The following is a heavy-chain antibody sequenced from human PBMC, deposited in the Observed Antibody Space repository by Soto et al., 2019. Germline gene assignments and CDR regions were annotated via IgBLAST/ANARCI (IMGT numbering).Heavy chain of an antibody. CDR2: ISSSSSYI. J-gene: IGHJ2*01. CDR3: ARDLYVLTGEDWYFDL. V-gene: IGHV3-21*01. CDR1: GFTFSSYS. Sequence: GGSLRLSCAASGFTFSSYSMNWVRQAPGKGLEWVSSISSSSSYIYYADSVKGRFTISRDNAKNSLYLQMNSLRAEDTAVYYCARDLYVLTGEDWYFDLWGRGTLVTVSS. D-gene: IGHD7-27*01.